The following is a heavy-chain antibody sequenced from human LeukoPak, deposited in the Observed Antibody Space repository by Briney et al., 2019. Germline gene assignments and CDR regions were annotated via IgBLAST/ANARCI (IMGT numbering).Heavy chain of an antibody. CDR1: GFTFNKYA. V-gene: IGHV3-64D*06. D-gene: IGHD5-12*01. CDR2: INSDGGST. Sequence: GGSLRLSCSASGFTFNKYALHWVRQAPGKGLEYVSGINSDGGSTYYADSVKGRFTISRDNSKNTLYLQMSSLRPEDTAVYYCAKDRAYSGYDPTFDYWGQGTLVTVSS. J-gene: IGHJ4*02. CDR3: AKDRAYSGYDPTFDY.